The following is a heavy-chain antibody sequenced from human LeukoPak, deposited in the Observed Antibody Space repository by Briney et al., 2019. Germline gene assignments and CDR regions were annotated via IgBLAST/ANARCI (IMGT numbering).Heavy chain of an antibody. J-gene: IGHJ3*02. Sequence: RGSLRLSCAASGFTFSSYAMSWVRQAPGKGLEWVSAISGSGGSTYYADSVKGRFTISRDNSKNTLYLQMNSLRAEDTAVYYCAKDLSGYYHSEAFDIWGQGTMVTVSS. CDR2: ISGSGGST. V-gene: IGHV3-23*01. CDR3: AKDLSGYYHSEAFDI. D-gene: IGHD3-22*01. CDR1: GFTFSSYA.